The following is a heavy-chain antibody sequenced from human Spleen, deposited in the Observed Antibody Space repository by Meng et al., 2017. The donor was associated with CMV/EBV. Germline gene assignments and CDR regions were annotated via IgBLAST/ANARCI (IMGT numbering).Heavy chain of an antibody. CDR2: INPNSGGT. Sequence: ASVKVSCKASGYNFTGYYIHWVRQAPGQGLEWMGWINPNSGGTNYAQKFQGRVTMTRDTSISTAYMELSRLRSDDTAVYYCARGEEPYDSSGYYYGWGQGTLVTVSS. CDR3: ARGEEPYDSSGYYYG. V-gene: IGHV1-2*02. CDR1: GYNFTGYY. D-gene: IGHD3-22*01. J-gene: IGHJ4*02.